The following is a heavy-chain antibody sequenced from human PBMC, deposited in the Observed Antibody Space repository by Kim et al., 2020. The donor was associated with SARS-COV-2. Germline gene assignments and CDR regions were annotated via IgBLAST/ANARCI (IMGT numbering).Heavy chain of an antibody. Sequence: ASVKVSCKASGYTFTSYYMHWVRQAPGQGLEWMGIIKPSGGSTSYAQKFQGRVTMTRDTSTSTVYMELSSLRSEDTAVYYCARESSLGTDFDYWGQGTLVTVSS. D-gene: IGHD1-7*01. V-gene: IGHV1-46*01. CDR1: GYTFTSYY. J-gene: IGHJ4*02. CDR2: IKPSGGST. CDR3: ARESSLGTDFDY.